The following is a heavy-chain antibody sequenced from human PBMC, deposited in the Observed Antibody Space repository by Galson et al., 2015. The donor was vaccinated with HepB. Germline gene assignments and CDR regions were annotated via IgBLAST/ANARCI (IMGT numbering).Heavy chain of an antibody. CDR1: GYTFTGYY. CDR3: ARDRVTMVRGVINPIDY. D-gene: IGHD3-10*01. CDR2: INPNSGGT. V-gene: IGHV1-2*06. Sequence: SVKVSCKASGYTFTGYYMHWVRQAPGQGLEWMGRINPNSGGTNYAQKFQGRVTMTRDTSISTAYMELSRLRSDDTAVYYCARDRVTMVRGVINPIDYWGQGTLVTVSS. J-gene: IGHJ4*02.